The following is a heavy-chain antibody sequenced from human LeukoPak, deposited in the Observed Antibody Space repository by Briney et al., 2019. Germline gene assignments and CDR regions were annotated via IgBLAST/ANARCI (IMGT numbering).Heavy chain of an antibody. Sequence: AASVKVSCKASGGTFSSYAISWVRQAPGQGLEWMGGIIPIFGTANYAQLLQGRTMITADKSTCTAYMELSSLRSEDTAVYYCARGIYNGSRTWWFDPWGQGTLVTVSS. J-gene: IGHJ5*02. CDR3: ARGIYNGSRTWWFDP. D-gene: IGHD3-10*01. V-gene: IGHV1-69*06. CDR2: IIPIFGTA. CDR1: GGTFSSYA.